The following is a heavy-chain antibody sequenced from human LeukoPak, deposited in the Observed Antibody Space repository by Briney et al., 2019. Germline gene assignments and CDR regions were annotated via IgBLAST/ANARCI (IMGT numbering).Heavy chain of an antibody. D-gene: IGHD4-17*01. CDR1: GFTFSNSW. CDR2: SNADGSEE. V-gene: IGHV3-7*01. J-gene: IGHJ4*02. Sequence: GGSLRLSCVDSGFTFSNSWMRWVRQAPGRGLEWVATSNADGSEEFYVESVKGRFTISRNNARNSLFLHMDSLRAEDTAVYYCARDRAYGTFDYWGQGTLVTVSS. CDR3: ARDRAYGTFDY.